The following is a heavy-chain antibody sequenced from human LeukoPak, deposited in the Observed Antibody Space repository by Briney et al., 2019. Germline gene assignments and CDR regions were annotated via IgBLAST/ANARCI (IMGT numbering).Heavy chain of an antibody. J-gene: IGHJ4*02. CDR3: ARDIVYLIDEDYG. D-gene: IGHD4-17*01. V-gene: IGHV4-4*07. Sequence: SETLSLTCTVSGGSFNSYYWSWLRQPAGRGLEWIGRIQSSGSTDYSPSLQSRVTISLDTSQRQFSLNLRSVTAADTAVYYCARDIVYLIDEDYGWGQGTLVTVSS. CDR1: GGSFNSYY. CDR2: IQSSGST.